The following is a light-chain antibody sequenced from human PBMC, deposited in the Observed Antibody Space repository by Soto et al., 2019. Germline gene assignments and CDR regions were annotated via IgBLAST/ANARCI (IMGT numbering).Light chain of an antibody. CDR2: STT. CDR1: SSNIGSNT. Sequence: QAVVTQPPSASGTPGQTVTISCSGSSSNIGSNTVSWYQQVPGTAPEVLIYSTTQRPSGVPDRFSGSKSGTSASLAISRLQSEDEADYYCAAWDDSLIGVVFGGGTKVTVL. CDR3: AAWDDSLIGVV. J-gene: IGLJ2*01. V-gene: IGLV1-44*01.